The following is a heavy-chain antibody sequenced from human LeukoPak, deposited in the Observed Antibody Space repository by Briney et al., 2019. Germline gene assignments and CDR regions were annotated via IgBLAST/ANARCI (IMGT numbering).Heavy chain of an antibody. Sequence: GGSLRLSCAASGFTFSSYGMEWVRQAPGKGLEWVALISPDGRHKYYGDSVKGRFTISRDNSKNTLYLQMNSPRAEDTAVYCCAKDGATTWCGEATWGQGTPVTVSS. J-gene: IGHJ5*02. CDR2: ISPDGRHK. V-gene: IGHV3-30*18. D-gene: IGHD1-14*01. CDR1: GFTFSSYG. CDR3: AKDGATTWCGEAT.